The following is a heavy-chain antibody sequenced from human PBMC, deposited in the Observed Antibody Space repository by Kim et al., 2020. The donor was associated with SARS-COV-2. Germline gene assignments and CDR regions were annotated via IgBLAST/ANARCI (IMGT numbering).Heavy chain of an antibody. J-gene: IGHJ4*02. V-gene: IGHV1-2*02. D-gene: IGHD6-19*01. CDR1: GYTFTGYY. CDR3: ANIAVAGTTPGGSDY. CDR2: INPNSGGT. Sequence: ASVKVSCKASGYTFTGYYMHWVRQAPGQGLEWMGWINPNSGGTNYAQKFQGRVTMTRDTSISTAYMELSRLRSDDTAVYYCANIAVAGTTPGGSDYWGQGTLVTVSS.